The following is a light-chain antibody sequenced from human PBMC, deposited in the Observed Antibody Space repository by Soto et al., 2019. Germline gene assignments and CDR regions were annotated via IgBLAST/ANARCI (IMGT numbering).Light chain of an antibody. CDR1: NSDVGNYNL. Sequence: QSVLAQPASVSGSPGQLITIPCTGSNSDVGNYNLVSWYQQHPGEAPKLMIYEGSKRPSGVSNRFSGSKSGNTASLTISGLQAEDEADYFCCSYAGSSTYVFGTGTKVTV. J-gene: IGLJ1*01. CDR3: CSYAGSSTYV. CDR2: EGS. V-gene: IGLV2-23*01.